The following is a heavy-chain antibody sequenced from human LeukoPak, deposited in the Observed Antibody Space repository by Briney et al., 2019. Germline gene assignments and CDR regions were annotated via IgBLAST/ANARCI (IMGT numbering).Heavy chain of an antibody. D-gene: IGHD1-14*01. CDR3: ARGRPLDY. V-gene: IGHV4-34*01. J-gene: IGHJ4*02. Sequence: SETLSLTCAVYGGSFSGYYWSWIRQPPGKGLEWIGEINHSGSTNYNPSLKSRVTISVDTSKNQFSLKLSSVTAADTAVYYCARGRPLDYWGQGTLVTVSS. CDR2: INHSGST. CDR1: GGSFSGYY.